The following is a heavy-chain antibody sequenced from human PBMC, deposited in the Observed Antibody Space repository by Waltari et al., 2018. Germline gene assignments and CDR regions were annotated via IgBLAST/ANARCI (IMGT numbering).Heavy chain of an antibody. CDR1: GFSVSSNY. V-gene: IGHV3-53*02. CDR2: FYSGGST. Sequence: EVQLVETGGGVVQPGGSLRLSCAVSGFSVSSNYMSWVRQAPGKGLEWVSVFYSGGSTEDADPVKGRFTISRDNSKNMLYLQMNSLRAEDTGLYYCAREAGGYDSSGYFDYWGQGTLVTVSS. CDR3: AREAGGYDSSGYFDY. J-gene: IGHJ4*02. D-gene: IGHD3-22*01.